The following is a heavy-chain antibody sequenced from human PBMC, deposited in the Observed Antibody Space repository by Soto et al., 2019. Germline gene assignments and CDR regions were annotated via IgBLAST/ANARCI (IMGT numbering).Heavy chain of an antibody. CDR3: ARSKVRGVILDY. J-gene: IGHJ4*02. V-gene: IGHV1-69*06. CDR2: IIPIFGTA. D-gene: IGHD3-10*01. Sequence: SVKVSCKASGGTFSSYAISWVRQAPGQGLEWMGGIIPIFGTANYAQKFQGRVTITADKSTSTAYMELSSLRSEDTAVYYCARSKVRGVILDYWGQGTLVTVSS. CDR1: GGTFSSYA.